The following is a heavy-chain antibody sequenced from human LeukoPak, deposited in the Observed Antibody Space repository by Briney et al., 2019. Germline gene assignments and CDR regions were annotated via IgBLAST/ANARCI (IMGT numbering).Heavy chain of an antibody. CDR3: ARGKRYFDWLWFDP. V-gene: IGHV4-34*01. CDR1: GGSFSGYY. J-gene: IGHJ5*02. CDR2: INHSGST. D-gene: IGHD3-9*01. Sequence: SETLSLTCAVYGGSFSGYYWSWIRQPPGKGLEWIGEINHSGSTNYNPSLKSRVTISVDTSKNQFSLKLSSVTAADTAVYYCARGKRYFDWLWFDPWGQGTLVTVSS.